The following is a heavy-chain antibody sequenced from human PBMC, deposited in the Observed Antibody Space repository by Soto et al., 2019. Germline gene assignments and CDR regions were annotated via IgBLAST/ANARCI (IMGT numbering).Heavy chain of an antibody. D-gene: IGHD6-6*01. V-gene: IGHV3-11*01. CDR2: ISSSGSTI. CDR1: GFTFSDYY. J-gene: IGHJ6*02. CDR3: ATVPYSGASHANYYYYGMDV. Sequence: PGRSLRLSCAASGFTFSDYYMSWIRQAPGKGLEWVSYISSSGSTIYYADSVKGRFTISRDNAKNSLYLQMSSLRAEDTAVYYCATVPYSGASHANYYYYGMDVWGQGTTVTVSS.